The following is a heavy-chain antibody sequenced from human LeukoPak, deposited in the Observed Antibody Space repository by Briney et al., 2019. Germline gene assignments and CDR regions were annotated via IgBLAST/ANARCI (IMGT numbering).Heavy chain of an antibody. D-gene: IGHD6-19*01. J-gene: IGHJ4*02. V-gene: IGHV4-61*01. CDR3: ARKPTPDSSGWPPFAY. CDR1: GGSVNSGNYY. Sequence: AETLSLTCTVSGGSVNSGNYYWSWIRQPPGKGLECIGYIYYTGSTDYNPSLKSRVTISVDTSKNQFSLKLRSVTAADTAVYYSARKPTPDSSGWPPFAYWGQGTQVTVSS. CDR2: IYYTGST.